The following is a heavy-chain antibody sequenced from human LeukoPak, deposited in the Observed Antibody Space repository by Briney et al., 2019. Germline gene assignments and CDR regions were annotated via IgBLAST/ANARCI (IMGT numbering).Heavy chain of an antibody. V-gene: IGHV3-23*01. CDR2: ISGSGGSK. Sequence: GGSLRLSCAASGFTFSSYALSWVRQAQGKGLEWVSAISGSGGSKYYADSVKGRCTISRDNSKNTLYLQMNGLRAEDRAVYYCALNWGYSYGSVYWGQGTLVTVSS. CDR1: GFTFSSYA. CDR3: ALNWGYSYGSVY. D-gene: IGHD5-18*01. J-gene: IGHJ4*02.